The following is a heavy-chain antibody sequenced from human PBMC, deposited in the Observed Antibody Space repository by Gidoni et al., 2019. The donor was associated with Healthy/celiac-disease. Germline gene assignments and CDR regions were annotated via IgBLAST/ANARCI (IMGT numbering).Heavy chain of an antibody. CDR2: ISSSSSTI. CDR3: ARRGDYHYYGMDV. CDR1: GFTFSSYS. V-gene: IGHV3-48*01. Sequence: EVQLVVSGGGLVQPGGSLILSCAASGFTFSSYSMNWVRKVPGKGLEWFSYISSSSSTIYYADSVKGRFTISRDNAKNSLDLQMNSRRAEDTAGYYCARRGDYHYYGMDVWDQGTTVTVSS. J-gene: IGHJ6*02.